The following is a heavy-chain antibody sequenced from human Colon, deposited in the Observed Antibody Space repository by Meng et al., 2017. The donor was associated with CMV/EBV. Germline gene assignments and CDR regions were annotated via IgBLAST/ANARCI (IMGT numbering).Heavy chain of an antibody. CDR3: ARELLYYDSSGCFDY. CDR2: IKQDGSEK. CDR1: GFTFSSYW. J-gene: IGHJ4*02. D-gene: IGHD3-22*01. Sequence: GGSLRLSCAASGFTFSSYWMSWVRQAPGKGLEWVANIKQDGSEKYYVDSVKGRFTISRDNAKNSLYLQMNSLRAEDTALYYCARELLYYDSSGCFDYWGQGTLVTVSS. V-gene: IGHV3-7*03.